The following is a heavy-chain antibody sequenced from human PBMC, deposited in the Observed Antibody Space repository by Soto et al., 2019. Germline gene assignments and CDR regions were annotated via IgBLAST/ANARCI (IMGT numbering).Heavy chain of an antibody. V-gene: IGHV3-30-3*01. CDR2: ISYDGSNK. J-gene: IGHJ4*02. CDR3: ASTGDFDY. Sequence: QVQLVESGGGVVQPGRSLRLSCAASGFTFSSYAMHWVRQAPGKGLEWVAVISYDGSNKYYADSVKGRFTISRDNSKNTMYLQMNSLRAEDTAVYYCASTGDFDYWGQGTLVTVSS. CDR1: GFTFSSYA. D-gene: IGHD3-10*01.